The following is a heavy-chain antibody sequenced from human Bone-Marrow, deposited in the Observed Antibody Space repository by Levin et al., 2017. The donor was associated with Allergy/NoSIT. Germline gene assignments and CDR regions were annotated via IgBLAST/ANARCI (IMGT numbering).Heavy chain of an antibody. CDR3: ARDEGYCSSTSCYYYYYYGMDV. J-gene: IGHJ6*02. CDR1: GFTFSSYA. Sequence: GGSLRLSCAASGFTFSSYAMHWVRQAPGKGLEWVAVISYDGSNKYYADSVKGRFTISRDNSKNTLYLQMNSLRAEDTAVYYCARDEGYCSSTSCYYYYYYGMDVWGQGTTVTVSS. CDR2: ISYDGSNK. D-gene: IGHD2-2*01. V-gene: IGHV3-30*04.